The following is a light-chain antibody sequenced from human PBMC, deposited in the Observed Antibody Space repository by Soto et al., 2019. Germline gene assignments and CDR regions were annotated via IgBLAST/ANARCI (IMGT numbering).Light chain of an antibody. CDR3: SSYAGSSTLYV. CDR1: SNDVGDYNY. Sequence: LNQPPSSSGSPGQSVNISCTGTSNDVGDYNYVSWYQQHPGKAPKLMIYEVSKRPSGVPGRFSGSKYGNTASLTVSGLQAEDEADYYCSSYAGSSTLYVFGTGTKVTVL. J-gene: IGLJ1*01. V-gene: IGLV2-8*01. CDR2: EVS.